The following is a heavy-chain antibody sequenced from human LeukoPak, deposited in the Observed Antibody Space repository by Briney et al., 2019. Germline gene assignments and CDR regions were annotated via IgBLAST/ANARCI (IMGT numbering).Heavy chain of an antibody. J-gene: IGHJ4*02. CDR2: IRSKANSYAT. CDR1: GFIFSGSA. V-gene: IGHV3-73*01. CDR3: SAAKGYYFDY. Sequence: GGSLRLSCAASGFIFSGSAMHWVRQASGKGLEWVGRIRSKANSYATAYAASVKGRFTISRDDSKNTAYLQMNSLKTEDTAVYYCSAAKGYYFDYWGQGTLVIVSS.